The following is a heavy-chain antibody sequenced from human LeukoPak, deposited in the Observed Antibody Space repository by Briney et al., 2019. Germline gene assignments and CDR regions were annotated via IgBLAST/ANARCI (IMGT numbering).Heavy chain of an antibody. V-gene: IGHV3-53*01. CDR3: ATLQYHTDLFDY. D-gene: IGHD4-11*01. CDR2: IYSGGST. J-gene: IGHJ4*02. Sequence: GGSLRLSCAASGFTVSSNYMSWVRQAPGKGLEWGSVIYSGGSTYYADSVKGRFTISRDNSKNTLYLQMNSLRAEDTAVYYCATLQYHTDLFDYWGQGTLVTVSS. CDR1: GFTVSSNY.